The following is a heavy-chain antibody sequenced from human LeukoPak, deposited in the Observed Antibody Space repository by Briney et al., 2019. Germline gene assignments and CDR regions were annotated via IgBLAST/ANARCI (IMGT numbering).Heavy chain of an antibody. CDR1: GFTFSSYG. CDR2: ISYDGSNK. Sequence: GGSLRLSCAASGFTFSSYGMHWVRQAPGKGLEWVAVISYDGSNKYYADSVKGRFTISRDNSKNTLYLQMNSLRAEDMALYYCAKGQLRFLEWTRSGSFDIWGQGTMVTVSS. J-gene: IGHJ3*02. CDR3: AKGQLRFLEWTRSGSFDI. V-gene: IGHV3-30*18. D-gene: IGHD3-3*01.